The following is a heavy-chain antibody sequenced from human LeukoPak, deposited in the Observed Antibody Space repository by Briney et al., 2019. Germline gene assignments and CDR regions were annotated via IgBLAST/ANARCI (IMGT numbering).Heavy chain of an antibody. CDR1: GYTFTGYY. Sequence: GASVKVSCKAPGYTFTGYYMHWVRQAPGQGLEWMGWINPNSGGTNYAQKLQGRVTMTTDTSTSTAYMELRSLRSDDTAVYYCARVKEAGYYHDYWGQGTLVTVSS. V-gene: IGHV1-2*02. CDR2: INPNSGGT. CDR3: ARVKEAGYYHDY. J-gene: IGHJ4*02. D-gene: IGHD3-9*01.